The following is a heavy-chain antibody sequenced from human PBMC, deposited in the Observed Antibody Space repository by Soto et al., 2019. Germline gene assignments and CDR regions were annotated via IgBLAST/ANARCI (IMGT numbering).Heavy chain of an antibody. V-gene: IGHV5-51*01. CDR3: ARQNAYYYGSGRARDNWFDP. D-gene: IGHD3-10*01. CDR2: IYPGDSDT. J-gene: IGHJ5*02. CDR1: GYSFTSYW. Sequence: PGESLKISCKGSGYSFTSYWIGWVRQMPGKGLEWMGIIYPGDSDTRYSPSFQGQVTISADKSISTAYLQWSSLKASDTAMYYCARQNAYYYGSGRARDNWFDPWGQGTLVTVS.